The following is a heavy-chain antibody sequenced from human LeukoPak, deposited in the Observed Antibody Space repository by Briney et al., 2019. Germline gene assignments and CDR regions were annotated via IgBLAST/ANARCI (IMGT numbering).Heavy chain of an antibody. D-gene: IGHD3-22*01. CDR1: GITLSNYG. CDR2: ISDSGGRA. CDR3: AKRGVVIRVILVGFHKEAPYFDS. J-gene: IGHJ4*02. V-gene: IGHV3-23*01. Sequence: GSLRLSCAVSGITLSNYGMSWVRQAPGKGLEWVAGISDSGGRANYADSVKGRFTTSRDNPKNTLYLQMNSLRAEDTAVYFCAKRGVVIRVILVGFHKEAPYFDSWGQGVLVTVSS.